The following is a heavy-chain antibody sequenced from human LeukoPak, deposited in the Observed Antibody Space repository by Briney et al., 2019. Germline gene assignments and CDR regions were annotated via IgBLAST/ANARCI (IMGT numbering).Heavy chain of an antibody. Sequence: GGSLRLFCAASGFIFSSYAMSWVRQAPGKGLEWVSAISGSGGSTYYADSVKGRFTISRDNSKNTLCLQMNSLRAEDTAVYYCARRRYNWNAIDYWGQGTLVTVSS. CDR1: GFIFSSYA. J-gene: IGHJ4*02. D-gene: IGHD1-20*01. CDR2: ISGSGGST. V-gene: IGHV3-23*01. CDR3: ARRRYNWNAIDY.